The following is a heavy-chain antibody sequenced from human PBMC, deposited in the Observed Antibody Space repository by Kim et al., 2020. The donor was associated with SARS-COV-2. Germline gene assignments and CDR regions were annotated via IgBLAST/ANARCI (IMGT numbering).Heavy chain of an antibody. CDR1: GFTVSSNY. CDR3: ARHYDDSSGYYTTSFDY. Sequence: GGSLRLSCAASGFTVSSNYMSWVRQAPGKGLEWVSVIYSGGSTYYADSVKGRFTISRDNSKNTLYLQMNSLRAEDTAVYYCARHYDDSSGYYTTSFDYWGQGTLVTVSS. V-gene: IGHV3-53*01. D-gene: IGHD3-22*01. CDR2: IYSGGST. J-gene: IGHJ4*02.